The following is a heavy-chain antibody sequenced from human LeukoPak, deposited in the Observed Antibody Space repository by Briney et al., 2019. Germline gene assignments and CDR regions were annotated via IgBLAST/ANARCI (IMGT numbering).Heavy chain of an antibody. Sequence: PSETLSLTCTVSGGSISSYYWSWIRQPPGKGLEWIGYIYYSGSTHYNPSLKSRVTISVDTSKNQFSLKLSSVTAADTAVYYCARSWSYGYGHFDYWGQGTLVTVSS. V-gene: IGHV4-59*01. CDR1: GGSISSYY. J-gene: IGHJ4*02. CDR2: IYYSGST. D-gene: IGHD5-18*01. CDR3: ARSWSYGYGHFDY.